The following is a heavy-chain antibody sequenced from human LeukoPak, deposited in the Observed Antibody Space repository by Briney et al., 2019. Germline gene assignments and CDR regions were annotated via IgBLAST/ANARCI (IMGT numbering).Heavy chain of an antibody. Sequence: GSLRLSCAASGFTFSSYAMSWVRQAPGKGLEWVSAISGSGGSTYYADSVKGRFTISRDNSKNTLYLQMNSLRAEDTAVYYCAKVGGYYDSSGYYDKYFQHWGQGTLVTVSS. CDR2: ISGSGGST. CDR3: AKVGGYYDSSGYYDKYFQH. J-gene: IGHJ1*01. D-gene: IGHD3-22*01. CDR1: GFTFSSYA. V-gene: IGHV3-23*01.